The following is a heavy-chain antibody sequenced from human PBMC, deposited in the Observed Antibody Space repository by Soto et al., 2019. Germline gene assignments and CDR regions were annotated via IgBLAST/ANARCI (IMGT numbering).Heavy chain of an antibody. Sequence: GGSLRLSCAASGFTFSSYGMHWVRQAPGKGLEWVAVISYDGSNKYYADSVKGRFTISRDNSKNTLYLQMNSLRAEDTAVYYCAKDRFRNGGDYVGVDYWGQGTLVTVSS. CDR2: ISYDGSNK. V-gene: IGHV3-30*18. CDR3: AKDRFRNGGDYVGVDY. CDR1: GFTFSSYG. D-gene: IGHD4-17*01. J-gene: IGHJ4*02.